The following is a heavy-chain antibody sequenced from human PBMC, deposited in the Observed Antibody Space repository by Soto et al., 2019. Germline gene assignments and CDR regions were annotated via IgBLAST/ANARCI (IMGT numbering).Heavy chain of an antibody. J-gene: IGHJ4*02. CDR1: GGSISSYC. CDR2: IYYSGST. V-gene: IGHV4-59*01. Sequence: PSETLSLTCTVSGGSISSYCWSWIRQPPGKGLEWIGYIYYSGSTNYNPSLKSRVTISVDTSKNQFSLKLSSVTAADTAVYYCARKHYYFDYWGQGTLVTVSS. CDR3: ARKHYYFDY.